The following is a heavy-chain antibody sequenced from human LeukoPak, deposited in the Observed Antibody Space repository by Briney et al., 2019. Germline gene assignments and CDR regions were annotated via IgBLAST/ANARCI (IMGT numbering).Heavy chain of an antibody. Sequence: GGSLRLSCAASGFTFSSYGMNWVRQAPGKGLEWVAFIRYDGSNKYYADSVKGRFTISRDNSKNTLYLQMNSLRVEDTAVYYCAKKGGYSNWTDYWGQGTLVTVSS. V-gene: IGHV3-30*02. D-gene: IGHD4-11*01. CDR3: AKKGGYSNWTDY. J-gene: IGHJ4*02. CDR1: GFTFSSYG. CDR2: IRYDGSNK.